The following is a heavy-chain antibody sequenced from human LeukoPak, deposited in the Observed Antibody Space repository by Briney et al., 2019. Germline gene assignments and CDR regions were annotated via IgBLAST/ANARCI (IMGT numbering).Heavy chain of an antibody. CDR3: ARHSQYYDSSGYYSYAFDI. D-gene: IGHD3-22*01. Sequence: SETLSLTCTVSGGSISSYYWSWIRQPPGKGLEWIGYIYYSGSTNYNPSLKSRVTISVDTSKNQFPLKLSSVTAADTAVYYCARHSQYYDSSGYYSYAFDIWGQGTMVTVSS. V-gene: IGHV4-59*08. CDR1: GGSISSYY. CDR2: IYYSGST. J-gene: IGHJ3*02.